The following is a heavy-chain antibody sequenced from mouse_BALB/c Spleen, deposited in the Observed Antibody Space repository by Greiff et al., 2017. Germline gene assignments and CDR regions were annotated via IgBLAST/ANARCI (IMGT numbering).Heavy chain of an antibody. Sequence: EVNVVESGGGLVKPGGSLKLSCAASGFTFSSYAMSWVRQTPEKRLEWVASISSGGSTYYPDSVKGRFTISRDNARNILYLQMSSLRSEDTAMYYCARGGTTAPFDYWGQGTTLTVSS. D-gene: IGHD1-2*01. J-gene: IGHJ2*01. CDR3: ARGGTTAPFDY. V-gene: IGHV5-6-5*01. CDR2: ISSGGST. CDR1: GFTFSSYA.